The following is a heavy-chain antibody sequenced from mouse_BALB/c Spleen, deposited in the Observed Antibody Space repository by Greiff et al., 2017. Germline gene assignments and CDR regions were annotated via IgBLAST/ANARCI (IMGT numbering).Heavy chain of an antibody. CDR3: ASWTLYYAMDY. Sequence: EVQLQQSGAELVKPGASVKLSCTASGFTFTGYSMHWVKQRPEQGLEWIGRIDPANGNTKYDPKFQGKATITADTSSNTAYLQLSSLTSEDTAVYYCASWTLYYAMDYRGQGTSVTVSS. V-gene: IGHV14-3*02. CDR2: IDPANGNT. CDR1: GFTFTGYS. J-gene: IGHJ4*01.